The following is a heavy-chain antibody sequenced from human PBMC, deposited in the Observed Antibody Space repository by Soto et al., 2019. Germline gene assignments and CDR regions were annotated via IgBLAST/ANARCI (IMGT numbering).Heavy chain of an antibody. J-gene: IGHJ5*02. CDR2: IKPDESEK. CDR1: GFTFSDSW. CDR3: VRGGSNYAS. D-gene: IGHD4-4*01. Sequence: EVQLVESGGGLVQPGGSLRLSCTASGFTFSDSWMTSVCQAPGKGLEWGARIKPDESEKKYADSVKGRFSISRDNAKNSMYLQMDSLRGEDTAVYYCVRGGSNYASWGQGTLVTVSS. V-gene: IGHV3-7*01.